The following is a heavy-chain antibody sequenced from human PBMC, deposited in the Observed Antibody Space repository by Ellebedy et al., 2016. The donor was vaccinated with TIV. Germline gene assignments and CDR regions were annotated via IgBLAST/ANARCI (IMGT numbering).Heavy chain of an antibody. CDR2: IVVGSGNT. D-gene: IGHD3-9*01. Sequence: SVKVSXKASGFTFTSSAMQWVRQARGQRLEWIGWIVVGSGNTNYAQKFQERVTITRDMSTSTAYMELSSLRSEDTAVYYCAASYYDILTGYIYYYYGMDVWGQGTTVTVSS. J-gene: IGHJ6*02. CDR1: GFTFTSSA. CDR3: AASYYDILTGYIYYYYGMDV. V-gene: IGHV1-58*02.